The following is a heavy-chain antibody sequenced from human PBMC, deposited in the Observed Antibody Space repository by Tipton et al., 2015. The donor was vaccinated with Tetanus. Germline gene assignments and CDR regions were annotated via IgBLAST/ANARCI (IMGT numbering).Heavy chain of an antibody. CDR1: GYTFTSYG. CDR3: ARGRGYYDILTGYFDFDY. J-gene: IGHJ4*02. Sequence: QLVQSGAEVKKPGASVKVSCKASGYTFTSYGISWVRQAPGQGLEWMGWISAYNGNTNYAQKLQGRVTMTTDTSTSTAYMELRSLRSDATAVYYCARGRGYYDILTGYFDFDYWGQGTLVTVSS. V-gene: IGHV1-18*04. CDR2: ISAYNGNT. D-gene: IGHD3-9*01.